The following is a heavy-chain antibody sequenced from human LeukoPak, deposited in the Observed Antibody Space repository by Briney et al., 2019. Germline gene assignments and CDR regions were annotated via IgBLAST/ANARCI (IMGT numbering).Heavy chain of an antibody. CDR1: GFTFSSYS. J-gene: IGHJ4*02. CDR2: ISSSSSTI. CDR3: ARELEVAVAGH. V-gene: IGHV3-48*04. D-gene: IGHD6-19*01. Sequence: PGGSLRLSCAASGFTFSSYSMNWVRQAPGKGLEWVSYISSSSSTIYYADSVKGRFTISRDNAKNSLYLQMNSLRAEDTAVYYCARELEVAVAGHWDQGTLVTVSS.